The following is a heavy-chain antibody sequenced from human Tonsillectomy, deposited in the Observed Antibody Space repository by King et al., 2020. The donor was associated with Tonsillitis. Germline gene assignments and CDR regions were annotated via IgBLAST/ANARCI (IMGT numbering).Heavy chain of an antibody. CDR2: IIPIFGTA. CDR3: ASTGRIYDFWSGYYNYFDY. J-gene: IGHJ4*02. CDR1: GGTFSSYA. Sequence: QLVQSGAEVKNPGSSVKVSCEASGGTFSSYAISWVRQAPGQGLEWMGGIIPIFGTANYAQKFQGRVTITADESTSTAYMELSSLRSEDTAVYYCASTGRIYDFWSGYYNYFDYWGQGTLVTVSS. V-gene: IGHV1-69*01. D-gene: IGHD3-3*01.